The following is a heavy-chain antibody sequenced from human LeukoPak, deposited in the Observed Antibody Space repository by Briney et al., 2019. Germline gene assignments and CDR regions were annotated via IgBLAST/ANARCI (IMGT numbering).Heavy chain of an antibody. CDR1: GGSISSSIYF. J-gene: IGHJ6*04. V-gene: IGHV4-39*01. D-gene: IGHD3-10*01. Sequence: PSETLSLTCTVSGGSISSSIYFWGWIRQPPGKGLEWIVSIHYSESTYHDPSLKSRVAISIDTSQNQFSLKLSSVTASDTAVYYCARGCYYGSGSYCVWGKGTTVTISS. CDR2: IHYSEST. CDR3: ARGCYYGSGSYCV.